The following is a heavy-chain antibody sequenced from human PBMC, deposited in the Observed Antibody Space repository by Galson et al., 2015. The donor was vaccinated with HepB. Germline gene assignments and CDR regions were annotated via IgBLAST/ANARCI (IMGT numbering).Heavy chain of an antibody. CDR3: ASGYCSSTSCYVFDY. J-gene: IGHJ4*02. V-gene: IGHV5-10-1*01. D-gene: IGHD2-2*01. CDR1: GSSFTSYW. CDR2: IDPSDSYT. Sequence: QSGAEVKKPGESLRISCKGSGSSFTSYWISWVRQMPGKGLEWMGRIDPSDSYTNYSPSFQGHVTISADKSISTAYLQWSSLKASDTAMYYCASGYCSSTSCYVFDYWGQGTLVTVSS.